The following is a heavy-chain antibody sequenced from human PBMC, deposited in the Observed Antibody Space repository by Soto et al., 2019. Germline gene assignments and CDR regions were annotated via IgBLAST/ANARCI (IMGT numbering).Heavy chain of an antibody. V-gene: IGHV1-69*01. CDR1: GGSFNNYA. CDR3: AVAMVREILIFESSGMHV. J-gene: IGHJ6*02. CDR2: IIPNFDTP. D-gene: IGHD3-10*01. Sequence: QVHLVQSGAEVKKPGSWVKVFCKTSGGSFNNYAVSWVRQAPGQGLEWMGGIIPNFDTPSYAQKFQDRVTIIADESTSTVYMELRSLRSNDTAVYYCAVAMVREILIFESSGMHVWGQGTTVIVSS.